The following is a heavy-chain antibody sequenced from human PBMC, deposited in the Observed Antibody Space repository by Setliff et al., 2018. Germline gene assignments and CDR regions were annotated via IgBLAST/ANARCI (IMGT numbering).Heavy chain of an antibody. D-gene: IGHD3-9*01. CDR2: IYYSGST. CDR1: GGSISSSSYY. Sequence: SETLSLTCTVSGGSISSSSYYWGWIRQPPGKGLEWIGSIYYSGSTYYNPSLKSRVTISVDTSKNQFSLKLSSVTAAGTAVYYCARTLYDYDILTGPGYYFDYWGQGTLVTVSS. J-gene: IGHJ4*02. V-gene: IGHV4-39*07. CDR3: ARTLYDYDILTGPGYYFDY.